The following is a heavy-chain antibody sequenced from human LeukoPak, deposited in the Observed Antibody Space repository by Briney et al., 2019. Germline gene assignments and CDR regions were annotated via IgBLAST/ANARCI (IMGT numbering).Heavy chain of an antibody. CDR3: AREPPVVTGTTGDAFDI. CDR2: INTDGSGT. J-gene: IGHJ3*02. CDR1: GFTFRNFW. D-gene: IGHD1-1*01. Sequence: GGSLRLSCAASGFTFRNFWMYWVRQVPGKGLFWVSRINTDGSGTAYAEPVKGRFTISRDNANNTLYLQMNSLRAEDTAVYYCAREPPVVTGTTGDAFDIWGQGTMVTVSS. V-gene: IGHV3-74*01.